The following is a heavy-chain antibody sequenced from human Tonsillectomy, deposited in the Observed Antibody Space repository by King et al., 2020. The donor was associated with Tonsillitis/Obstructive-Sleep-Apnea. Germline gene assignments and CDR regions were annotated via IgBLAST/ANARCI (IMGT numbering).Heavy chain of an antibody. V-gene: IGHV4-31*03. J-gene: IGHJ4*02. D-gene: IGHD4-17*01. Sequence: LQLQESGPGLVKPSHTLSLTCTVSGGSISSGGYYWSWIRQHPGKGLEWIGYIYYSGTTYYNPSLKSRVTISLDTSKNQFSLKLSSVTAADPAFYYCARGDDYDNYLDYWGQGTLVTVSS. CDR1: GGSISSGGYY. CDR2: IYYSGTT. CDR3: ARGDDYDNYLDY.